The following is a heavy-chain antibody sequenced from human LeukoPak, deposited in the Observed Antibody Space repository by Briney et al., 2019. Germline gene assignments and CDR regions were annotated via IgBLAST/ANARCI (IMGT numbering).Heavy chain of an antibody. J-gene: IGHJ6*02. CDR3: AKVGNSYYYYGMDV. V-gene: IGHV3-23*01. CDR2: ISGSGGST. Sequence: GGSLRLSCAASGFTFSSYAMSWVRQAPGKGLEWVSAISGSGGSTYYADSVKGRFTISRDNSKNTLYLQMSSLRAEDTAVYYCAKVGNSYYYYGMDVWGQGTTVTVSS. CDR1: GFTFSSYA. D-gene: IGHD4-23*01.